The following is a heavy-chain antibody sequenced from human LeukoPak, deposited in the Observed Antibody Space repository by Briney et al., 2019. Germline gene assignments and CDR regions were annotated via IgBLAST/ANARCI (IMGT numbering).Heavy chain of an antibody. CDR1: GFTYCSFD. D-gene: IGHD6-6*01. V-gene: IGHV3-30*18. J-gene: IGHJ3*02. CDR3: AKGRGSSYGYDGAFAM. Sequence: GGPLRLSCAASGFTYCSFDMHWVPQAPGKGLEGVADISCGGSNKYYADHVKVRFTISKDKAKNTLSLHMSSLRAQAAALHYCAKGRGSSYGYDGAFAMWGEATMVTVSS. CDR2: ISCGGSNK.